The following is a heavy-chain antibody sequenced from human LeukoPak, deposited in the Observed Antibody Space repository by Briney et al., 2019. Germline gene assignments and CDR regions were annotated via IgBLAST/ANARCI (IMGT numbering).Heavy chain of an antibody. CDR3: AKGTYCGGDCYPQAPNYYFGMDV. Sequence: PGGSLRLSCAASGFTFSSYGMHWVRQAPGKGLEWVAIISYDGSNKYYADSVKGRFTISRDNSKNTLYLQMNSLRAEDTAVYYCAKGTYCGGDCYPQAPNYYFGMDVWGQGTTATVSS. CDR2: ISYDGSNK. D-gene: IGHD2-21*02. V-gene: IGHV3-30*18. J-gene: IGHJ6*02. CDR1: GFTFSSYG.